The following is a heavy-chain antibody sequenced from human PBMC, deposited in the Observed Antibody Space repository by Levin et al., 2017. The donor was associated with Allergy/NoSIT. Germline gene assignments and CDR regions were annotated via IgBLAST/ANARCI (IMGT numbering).Heavy chain of an antibody. CDR1: GFTFSSYG. Sequence: TGGSLRLSCAASGFTFSSYGMSWVRQAPGKGLEWVSTISGSGGSTYYADSVKGRFTISRDNSKNTLYLQMNSLRAEDTAVYYCASGRKPPRPFDYWGQGTLVTVSS. CDR2: ISGSGGST. D-gene: IGHD1-26*01. CDR3: ASGRKPPRPFDY. V-gene: IGHV3-23*01. J-gene: IGHJ4*02.